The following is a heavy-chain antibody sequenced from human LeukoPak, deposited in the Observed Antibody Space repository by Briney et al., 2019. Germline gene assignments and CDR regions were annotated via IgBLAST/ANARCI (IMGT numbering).Heavy chain of an antibody. CDR3: ARIIVVPAATLDSNYLAGVDY. D-gene: IGHD2-2*01. V-gene: IGHV1-2*06. CDR2: INPNSGGT. Sequence: ASVTVSCTASGGTFSSYAISWVRQAPGQGLEWMGRINPNSGGTNYAQKFQGRVTMTRDTSISTAHMELSRLRSDDTAVYYCARIIVVPAATLDSNYLAGVDYWGQGTLVTVSS. CDR1: GGTFSSYA. J-gene: IGHJ4*02.